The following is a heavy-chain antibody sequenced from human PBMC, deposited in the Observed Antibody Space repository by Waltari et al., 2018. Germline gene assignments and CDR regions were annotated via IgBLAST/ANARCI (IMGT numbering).Heavy chain of an antibody. CDR2: RGRDGGRT. J-gene: IGHJ4*02. CDR1: GFTFSGYL. Sequence: EVHLVESGGGLVQPGGSLRLSCAASGFTFSGYLMHWVRQDPGKGLVWVSGRGRDGGRTSLADSVKCRFTISRDNTDNTFYLQMNSLRVDDTGIYYCVRDSGMGRPHYWGQGPVVTFSS. CDR3: VRDSGMGRPHY. V-gene: IGHV3-74*01. D-gene: IGHD3-10*01.